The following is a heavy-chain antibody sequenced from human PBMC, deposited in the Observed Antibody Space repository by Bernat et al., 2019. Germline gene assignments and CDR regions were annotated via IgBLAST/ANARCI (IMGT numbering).Heavy chain of an antibody. CDR2: TSSDGSNK. J-gene: IGHJ4*02. Sequence: QVQLVESGGGVVQPGRSLTLPCAASGFTFSSYDMHWVRQTPGKGLEWVAVTSSDGSNKYYPDSVKGRFTISRDNSKNTLYLQMNSLSSEDTAVYYCAKPQRHASGHYYGFDYWCQGTLVTLSS. D-gene: IGHD3-22*01. V-gene: IGHV3-30*18. CDR3: AKPQRHASGHYYGFDY. CDR1: GFTFSSYD.